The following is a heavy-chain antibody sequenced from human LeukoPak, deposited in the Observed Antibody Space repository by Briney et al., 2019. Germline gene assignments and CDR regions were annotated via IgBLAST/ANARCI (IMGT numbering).Heavy chain of an antibody. CDR1: GGSISSYY. J-gene: IGHJ6*02. V-gene: IGHV4-59*01. CDR3: ARVGCSSTSCSTNYGMDV. D-gene: IGHD2-2*02. Sequence: SETLSLTCTVSGGSISSYYWSWIRQPPGKGLEWIGHIYYSGSTNYNPSLKSRVTISVDTSKNQFSLKVSSVTAADTAVYHCARVGCSSTSCSTNYGMDVWGQGTTVTVSS. CDR2: IYYSGST.